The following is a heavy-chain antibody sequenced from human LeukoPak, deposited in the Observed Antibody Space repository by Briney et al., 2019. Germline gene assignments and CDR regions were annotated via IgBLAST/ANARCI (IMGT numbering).Heavy chain of an antibody. CDR1: GGSFSGYY. V-gene: IGHV4-34*01. CDR2: INHSGST. D-gene: IGHD5-18*01. Sequence: PSETLSLTCAVYGGSFSGYYWSWIRQPPRKGLEWIGEINHSGSTNYNPSLKSRVTISVDTSKNQFSLKLSSVTAADTAVYYCARLLGYSYGFDYWGQGTLVTVSS. J-gene: IGHJ4*02. CDR3: ARLLGYSYGFDY.